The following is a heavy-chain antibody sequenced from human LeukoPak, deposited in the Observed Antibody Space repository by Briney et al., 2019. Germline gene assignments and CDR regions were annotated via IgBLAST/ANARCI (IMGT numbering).Heavy chain of an antibody. Sequence: SETLSLTCTVSGDSLSSYYWSWIRQPPGKGLEWIGYVYYSGSTNFNPSLKSRVTISVDTSKNQCSLRLSSVTAADTAVYYCAREYLWFGKRSNGFDPWGQGTLVTVSS. D-gene: IGHD3-10*01. CDR1: GDSLSSYY. V-gene: IGHV4-59*12. CDR3: AREYLWFGKRSNGFDP. CDR2: VYYSGST. J-gene: IGHJ5*02.